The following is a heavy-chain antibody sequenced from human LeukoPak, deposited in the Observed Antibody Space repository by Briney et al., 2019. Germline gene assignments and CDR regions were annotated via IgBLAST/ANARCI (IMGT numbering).Heavy chain of an antibody. CDR3: ATAYSSGWSDY. J-gene: IGHJ4*02. Sequence: PGGSLRLSCAVSGFSFSSYAMYWVRQAPGRGLEWVTIISYDGSNIHYADSVKGRSTVSRDNSRNTLSLQMNNLRPDDTAVYYCATAYSSGWSDYWGQGTLVTVSS. V-gene: IGHV3-30*04. CDR2: ISYDGSNI. CDR1: GFSFSSYA. D-gene: IGHD6-19*01.